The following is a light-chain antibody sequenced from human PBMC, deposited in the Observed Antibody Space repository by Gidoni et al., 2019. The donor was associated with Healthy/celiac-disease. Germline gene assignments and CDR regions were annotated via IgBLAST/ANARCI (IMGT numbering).Light chain of an antibody. CDR3: QQSYSTLSIT. V-gene: IGKV1-39*01. CDR1: QSISSD. Sequence: DIQMTQSPSSLSASVGDRVTITCLASQSISSDLNWYQQKPGKAHKLLIYAASSLQSGVPSRVSGSGSGTDFTLTISSLQPEDFATYYCQQSYSTLSITFGQGTRLEIK. CDR2: AAS. J-gene: IGKJ5*01.